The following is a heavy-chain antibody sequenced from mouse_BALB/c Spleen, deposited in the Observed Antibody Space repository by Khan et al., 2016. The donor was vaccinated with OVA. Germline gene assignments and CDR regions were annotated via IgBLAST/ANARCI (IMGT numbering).Heavy chain of an antibody. J-gene: IGHJ3*01. CDR2: IIYTGYT. D-gene: IGHD2-14*01. CDR3: ARSTYWYAFVY. Sequence: EVQLQESGPSLVKPSQTLSLTCSVTGDSITTGYWNWIRKFPGNKLEYMGYIIYTGYTYYNPSLKSRISITRHTSNNQYYLNLNSGTDEDTATYYCARSTYWYAFVYWGQGTLVTVSA. V-gene: IGHV3-8*02. CDR1: GDSITTGY.